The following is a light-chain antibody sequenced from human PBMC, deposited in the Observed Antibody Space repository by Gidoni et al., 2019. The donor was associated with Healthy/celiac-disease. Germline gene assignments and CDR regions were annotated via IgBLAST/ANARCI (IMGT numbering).Light chain of an antibody. J-gene: IGKJ1*01. Sequence: DIQMLQPPCSLSASVGDRVTITCLASQSISSSLNWNQQKPVQAPKLRIYAASSLQRGVPSRFGGSGSRTDFTLTISSLQPEDFATYDCKQRYSTPRTFGQGTKVEIK. CDR1: QSISSS. V-gene: IGKV1-39*01. CDR2: AAS. CDR3: KQRYSTPRT.